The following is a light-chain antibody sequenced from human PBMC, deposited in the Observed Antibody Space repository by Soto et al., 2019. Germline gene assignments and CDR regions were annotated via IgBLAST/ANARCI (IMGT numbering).Light chain of an antibody. V-gene: IGLV2-14*03. J-gene: IGLJ1*01. CDR3: SSFASNRIYV. CDR2: GVT. Sequence: QSALTQPTSVSGSPRQSITISCTGNHNDIGTYDYVSWYQQHPGRAPRLLIHGVTTRPSGISDRFSASKSGLTASLTISGLQPEDEADYYCSSFASNRIYVFGPGTKVTV. CDR1: HNDIGTYDY.